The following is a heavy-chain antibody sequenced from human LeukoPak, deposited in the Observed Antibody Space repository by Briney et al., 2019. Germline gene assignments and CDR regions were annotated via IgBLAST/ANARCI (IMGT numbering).Heavy chain of an antibody. CDR1: GGSISSSNW. Sequence: SETLSLTCAVSGGSISSSNWWSWVRQPPGKGLEWIGEIYHSGSTNYNPSLKSRVTISVDTSKNQFSLKLSSVTAADTAVYYCARASLGSSGYYDYWGQGAPVTVSS. CDR3: ARASLGSSGYYDY. V-gene: IGHV4-4*02. J-gene: IGHJ4*02. CDR2: IYHSGST. D-gene: IGHD3-22*01.